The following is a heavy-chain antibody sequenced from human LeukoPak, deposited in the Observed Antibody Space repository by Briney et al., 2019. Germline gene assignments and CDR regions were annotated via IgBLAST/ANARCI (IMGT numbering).Heavy chain of an antibody. Sequence: PSETLSPTCTVSGGSISSYYWNWIRQPPGKGLEWIGYIYYSGSTNYNPSLKSRVTILVDTSKNQFSLKLSSVTAADTAVYYCARGRYYDFGDYWGQGTLVTVSS. J-gene: IGHJ4*02. CDR3: ARGRYYDFGDY. CDR1: GGSISSYY. D-gene: IGHD3-3*01. CDR2: IYYSGST. V-gene: IGHV4-59*01.